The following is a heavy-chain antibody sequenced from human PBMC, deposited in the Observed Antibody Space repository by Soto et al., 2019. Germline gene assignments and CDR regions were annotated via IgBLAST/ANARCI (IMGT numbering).Heavy chain of an antibody. CDR3: ARENDYGSGRKVFDY. CDR1: GFTFSNYA. Sequence: GGSLRLSCAASGFTFSNYAVSWVRQAPGKGLEWVSAISGSGGRTYYADSVKGRFTISRDNSKNTVYLQMNSLRAEDTAVYYCARENDYGSGRKVFDYWGQGTLVTVSS. V-gene: IGHV3-23*01. J-gene: IGHJ4*02. D-gene: IGHD6-19*01. CDR2: ISGSGGRT.